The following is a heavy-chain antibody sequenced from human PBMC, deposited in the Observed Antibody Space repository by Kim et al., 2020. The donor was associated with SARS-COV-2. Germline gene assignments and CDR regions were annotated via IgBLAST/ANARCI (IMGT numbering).Heavy chain of an antibody. J-gene: IGHJ6*03. CDR3: AREDDSGIDYMDV. CDR2: INPNTGGT. D-gene: IGHD3-10*01. CDR1: GYTFTAYY. Sequence: ASVKVSCKASGYTFTAYYMHWVRQAPGQGLEWMGWINPNTGGTNYAQKFQGRVTMTRDTSISTAYMELSSLRSDDTAVYYCAREDDSGIDYMDVWGKGTTVTVSS. V-gene: IGHV1-2*02.